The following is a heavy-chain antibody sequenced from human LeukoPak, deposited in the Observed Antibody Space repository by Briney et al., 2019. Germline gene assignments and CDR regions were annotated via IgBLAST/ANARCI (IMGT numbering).Heavy chain of an antibody. CDR1: GFTFSTYA. Sequence: PGGSLRLSCAASGFTFSTYAMHWVRQAPGKGLEYVSAISSNGGSTYYANSVKGRFSISRDNSKNTLYLQLGSLRAEDMAVYYCARSVVAAANIGYWGQGTLVTVSS. CDR2: ISSNGGST. CDR3: ARSVVAAANIGY. D-gene: IGHD2-15*01. V-gene: IGHV3-64*01. J-gene: IGHJ4*02.